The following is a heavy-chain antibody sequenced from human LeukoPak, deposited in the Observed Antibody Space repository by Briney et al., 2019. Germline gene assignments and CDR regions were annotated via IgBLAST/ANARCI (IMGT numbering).Heavy chain of an antibody. CDR3: AKDPSTIFGAFDI. V-gene: IGHV3-33*06. CDR1: GFTFSSYG. CDR2: IWYDGSNK. Sequence: PGRSLRLSCAASGFTFSSYGMHWVRQAPGKGLEWVAVIWYDGSNKCYADSVKGRFTISRDNSKNTLYLQMNSLRAEDTAVYYCAKDPSTIFGAFDIWGQGTMVTVSS. D-gene: IGHD3-3*01. J-gene: IGHJ3*02.